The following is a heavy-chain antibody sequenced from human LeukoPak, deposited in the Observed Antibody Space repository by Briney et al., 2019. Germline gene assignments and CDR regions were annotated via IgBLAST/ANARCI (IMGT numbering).Heavy chain of an antibody. D-gene: IGHD4-17*01. CDR1: GFTFSSYS. V-gene: IGHV3-21*01. CDR3: ASSRAAVTPDGWFDP. J-gene: IGHJ5*02. Sequence: GGSLRLSCAASGFTFSSYSMNWVRQAPGKGLEWVSSISSSSSYIYYADSVKGRFTISRDNAKNSLYLQMNSLRAEDTAVYYCASSRAAVTPDGWFDPWGQGTLVTVSS. CDR2: ISSSSSYI.